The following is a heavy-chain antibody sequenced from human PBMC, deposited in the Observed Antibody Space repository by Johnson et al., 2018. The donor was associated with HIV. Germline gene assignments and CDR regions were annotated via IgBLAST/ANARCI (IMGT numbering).Heavy chain of an antibody. D-gene: IGHD2-8*02. Sequence: QVQLVESGGGVVQPGTSLRLSCAPSGFTFSSYGMHWVRQAPGKGLEWVAIVSYDGSKKYYPDSVKGRFTISRDNSKNTLYLQMDSLRAEDTAVYYCAKARGGYWGDDFDIWGQGTMVTVSS. V-gene: IGHV3-30*18. CDR2: VSYDGSKK. J-gene: IGHJ3*02. CDR3: AKARGGYWGDDFDI. CDR1: GFTFSSYG.